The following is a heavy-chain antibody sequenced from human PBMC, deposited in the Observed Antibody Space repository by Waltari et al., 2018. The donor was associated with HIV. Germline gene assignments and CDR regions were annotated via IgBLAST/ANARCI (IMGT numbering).Heavy chain of an antibody. CDR3: ARTVGTSISGVITYNWFDS. J-gene: IGHJ5*01. CDR2: IYYTGTS. CDR1: AATINNYY. V-gene: IGHV4-59*01. D-gene: IGHD3-3*01. Sequence: QVQLQESGPGLVKPSETLSLTCHVSAATINNYYLSWIRQSPAKGLEWIGYIYYTGTSNYNPSPSLKSRVTMSLDTSKTQFSLKLTSVSAADTAVYYCARTVGTSISGVITYNWFDSWGQGTLVTVSS.